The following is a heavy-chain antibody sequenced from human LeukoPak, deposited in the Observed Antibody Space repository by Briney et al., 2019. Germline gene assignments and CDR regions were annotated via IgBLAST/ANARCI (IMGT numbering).Heavy chain of an antibody. CDR3: ARGRVSSSTWYSTYYYFFYMDF. J-gene: IGHJ6*03. Sequence: PSETLSLTCTVSGGSISSYYWSWIRQPPGKGLEWIGYIYSSGSTIYNPSLKSRVTISVDTSKNQFSLKLSSVTAADTAVYFCARGRVSSSTWYSTYYYFFYMDFWGKGTTVTVSS. CDR1: GGSISSYY. D-gene: IGHD4-11*01. CDR2: IYSSGST. V-gene: IGHV4-59*01.